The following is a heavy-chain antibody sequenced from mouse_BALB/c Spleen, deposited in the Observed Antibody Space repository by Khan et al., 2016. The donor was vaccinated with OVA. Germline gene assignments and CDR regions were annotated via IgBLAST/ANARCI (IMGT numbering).Heavy chain of an antibody. CDR3: ARGTSKARLAY. CDR2: ISTYYGDA. CDR1: GYTFTDYA. J-gene: IGHJ3*01. D-gene: IGHD2-10*02. Sequence: QVQLQQSGAELVRPGVSVKISCKGSGYTFTDYAMQWVKQSHAKSLEWIGVISTYYGDASYHQKFKGKATLTVDKSSSTAHMELARLTYEDSAIFSSARGTSKARLAYWGQGCLVTVSA. V-gene: IGHV1S137*01.